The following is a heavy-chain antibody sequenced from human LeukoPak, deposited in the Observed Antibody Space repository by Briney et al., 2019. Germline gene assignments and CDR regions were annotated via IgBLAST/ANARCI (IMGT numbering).Heavy chain of an antibody. Sequence: GSLRLSCTASGFTLSSYEMSWIRQPPGKGLEWIGEINHSGSTNYNPSLKSRVTISVDTSKNQFSLKLNSVTAADTAVYYCARGYYDSSGYYQSPIFDYWGQGTLVTVSS. CDR1: GFTLSSYE. J-gene: IGHJ4*02. CDR2: INHSGST. D-gene: IGHD3-22*01. CDR3: ARGYYDSSGYYQSPIFDY. V-gene: IGHV4-34*01.